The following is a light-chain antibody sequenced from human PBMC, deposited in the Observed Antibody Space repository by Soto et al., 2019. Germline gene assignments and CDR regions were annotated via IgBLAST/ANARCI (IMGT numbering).Light chain of an antibody. J-gene: IGKJ4*01. CDR3: EQLNTYPLT. Sequence: DIQMTQSPSSLPASVGDRVTVTCRASQSISTWLAWYQQKPGKAPNLLIYKASSLESGVPSRFSGSGSGTDFTLTISSLQPDDFATYYCEQLNTYPLTFGGGTKVDIK. V-gene: IGKV1-5*03. CDR1: QSISTW. CDR2: KAS.